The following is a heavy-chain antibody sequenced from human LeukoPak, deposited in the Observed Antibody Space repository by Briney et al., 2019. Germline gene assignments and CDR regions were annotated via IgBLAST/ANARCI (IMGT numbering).Heavy chain of an antibody. CDR1: GYSFTSYW. V-gene: IGHV5-51*01. CDR3: APNGDNAAFDI. D-gene: IGHD2-21*02. J-gene: IGHJ3*02. CDR2: IYPGDSDT. Sequence: GESLKISCKGSGYSFTSYWIGWVRQTPGKGLEWMGIIYPGDSDTRSRPSFQGQVPISADKTISTAYLQWSSLKTSANAMYYCAPNGDNAAFDIWGQGTMVTVSS.